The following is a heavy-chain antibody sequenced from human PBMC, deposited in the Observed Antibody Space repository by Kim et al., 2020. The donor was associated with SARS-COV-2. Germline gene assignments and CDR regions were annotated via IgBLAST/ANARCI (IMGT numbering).Heavy chain of an antibody. V-gene: IGHV4-34*01. CDR3: ARRRGRGSGSYYYFDY. D-gene: IGHD3-10*01. CDR1: GGSFSGYY. Sequence: SETLSLTCAVYGGSFSGYYWSWIRQPPGKGLEWIGEINHSGSTNYNPSLKSRVTISVDTSKNQFSLKLSSVTAADTAVYYCARRRGRGSGSYYYFDYWGQGTXVTXSS. J-gene: IGHJ4*02. CDR2: INHSGST.